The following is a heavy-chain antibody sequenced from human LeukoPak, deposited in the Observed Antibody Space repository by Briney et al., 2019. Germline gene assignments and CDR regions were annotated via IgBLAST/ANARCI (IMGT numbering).Heavy chain of an antibody. CDR1: GFTFGDYA. CDR3: AKDHYDILTGYPDY. D-gene: IGHD3-9*01. Sequence: GRSLRLSCTASGFTFGDYAMSWVRQAPGKGLEWVAVISYDGSNKYYADSVKGRFTISRDNSKNTLYLQMNSLRAEDTAVYYCAKDHYDILTGYPDYWGQGTLVTVSS. V-gene: IGHV3-30*04. CDR2: ISYDGSNK. J-gene: IGHJ4*02.